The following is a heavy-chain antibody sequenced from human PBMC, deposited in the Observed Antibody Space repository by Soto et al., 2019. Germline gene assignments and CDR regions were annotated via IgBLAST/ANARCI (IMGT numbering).Heavy chain of an antibody. V-gene: IGHV1-69*13. J-gene: IGHJ6*01. D-gene: IGHD3-3*01. Sequence: SGKVSCKASGWTFSSYAISWVRQAPGQGLEWMGGNIPIFGTANYGQKFQSRDTITADEATSTAYMELSRLRSEDTPVYYCAGGAICGVFILYYFYGMHVWG. CDR3: AGGAICGVFILYYFYGMHV. CDR1: GWTFSSYA. CDR2: NIPIFGTA.